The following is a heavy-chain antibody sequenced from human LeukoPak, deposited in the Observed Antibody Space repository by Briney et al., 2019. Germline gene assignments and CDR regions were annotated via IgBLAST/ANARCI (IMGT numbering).Heavy chain of an antibody. CDR2: NSGSGSTI. J-gene: IGHJ4*02. CDR3: ARARYIEVPFDY. Sequence: PGGSLRLSCAASGFTFSDYYMSWIRQAPGKGLEWISYNSGSGSTIYYADSVKGRFTISRDNAKNLLYLQINSLRADDTAVYYCARARYIEVPFDYWGQGTLVTVSS. V-gene: IGHV3-11*01. D-gene: IGHD2-15*01. CDR1: GFTFSDYY.